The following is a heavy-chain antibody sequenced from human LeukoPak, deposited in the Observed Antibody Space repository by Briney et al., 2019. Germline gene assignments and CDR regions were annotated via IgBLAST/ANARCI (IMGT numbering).Heavy chain of an antibody. J-gene: IGHJ4*02. Sequence: PSETLSLTCAVYGGSFSGYYWSWIRQPPGKGLEWIGEINHSGSTNYNPSLKSRVTISVDTSKNQFSLKLSSVTAADTAVYYCARGPPSCSGGSCYDYWGQGTLVTVSS. D-gene: IGHD2-15*01. CDR1: GGSFSGYY. CDR3: ARGPPSCSGGSCYDY. CDR2: INHSGST. V-gene: IGHV4-34*01.